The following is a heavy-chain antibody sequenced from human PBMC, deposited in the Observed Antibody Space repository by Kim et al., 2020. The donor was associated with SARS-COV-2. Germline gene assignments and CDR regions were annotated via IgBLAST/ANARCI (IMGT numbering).Heavy chain of an antibody. V-gene: IGHV3-43*02. CDR2: GEGGST. CDR3: AKVSY. J-gene: IGHJ4*02. Sequence: GEGGSTYYAEPVKGRITISRDNSKNSLYLQKNSLRTEDTALYYCAKVSYWGQGTLVTVSS.